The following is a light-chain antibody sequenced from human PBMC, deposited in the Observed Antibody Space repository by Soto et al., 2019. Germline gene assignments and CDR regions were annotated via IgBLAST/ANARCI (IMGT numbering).Light chain of an antibody. Sequence: EIVLTQSPGTLSLSPGERAALSCRASQSVTSNSVAWYQQRPGQAPRLLIYGASSRAAGIPDRFSGSGSGTDFTLTISRLEPDDFAVYFCQQYKNWPPWTFGHGTKVEIK. CDR1: QSVTSNS. V-gene: IGKV3-20*01. J-gene: IGKJ1*01. CDR2: GAS. CDR3: QQYKNWPPWT.